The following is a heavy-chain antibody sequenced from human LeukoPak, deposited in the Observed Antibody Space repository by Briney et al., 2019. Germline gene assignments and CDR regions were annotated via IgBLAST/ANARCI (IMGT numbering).Heavy chain of an antibody. V-gene: IGHV3-49*03. J-gene: IGHJ4*02. D-gene: IGHD6-13*01. CDR3: TRGRSSSWYVDY. Sequence: GGSLRLSXTAPGFTFGDYAMSWFRQAPGKGLEWVGFVRSKAYGGTTEYAASVKGRFTISRDDSKSIAYLQMNSLKTEDTAVYYCTRGRSSSWYVDYWGQGTLVTVSS. CDR2: VRSKAYGGTT. CDR1: GFTFGDYA.